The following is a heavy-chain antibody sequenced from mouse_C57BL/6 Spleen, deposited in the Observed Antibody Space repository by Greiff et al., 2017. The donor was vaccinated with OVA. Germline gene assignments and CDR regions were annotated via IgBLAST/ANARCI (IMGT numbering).Heavy chain of an antibody. Sequence: QVQLKQSGPGLVQPSQSLSITCTVSGFSLTSYGVHWVRQSPGKGLEWLGVIWRGGSTDYNAAFMSRLSITKDNSKSQVVFKMNSLQADDTARYYCAKNGGDSSGYGGVYYAMDYWGQGTSVTVSS. CDR3: AKNGGDSSGYGGVYYAMDY. D-gene: IGHD3-2*02. CDR1: GFSLTSYG. CDR2: IWRGGST. J-gene: IGHJ4*01. V-gene: IGHV2-5*01.